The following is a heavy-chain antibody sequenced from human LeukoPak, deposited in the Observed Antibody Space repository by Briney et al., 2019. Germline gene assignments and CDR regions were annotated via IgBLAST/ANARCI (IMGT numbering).Heavy chain of an antibody. CDR3: ARHTRGSYYYYYYMDV. CDR2: IYPGDSDT. CDR1: GYSFTSYW. Sequence: GESLKISCKGSGYSFTSYWIGWVRQMPGKGLEWMGIIYPGDSDTRYSPSFQVQVTISADKSISTAYLQWSSLKASDTAMYYCARHTRGSYYYYYYMDVWGKGTTVTVSS. V-gene: IGHV5-51*01. J-gene: IGHJ6*03. D-gene: IGHD1-26*01.